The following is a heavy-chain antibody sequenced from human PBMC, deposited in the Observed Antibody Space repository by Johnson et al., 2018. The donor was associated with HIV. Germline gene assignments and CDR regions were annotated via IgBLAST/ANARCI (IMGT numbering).Heavy chain of an antibody. D-gene: IGHD3-22*01. CDR2: IPYDGSNK. V-gene: IGHV3-30*04. J-gene: IGHJ3*01. Sequence: QVQLMESGGGVVQPGRSLRLSCAASGFTFRNYAMHWVRQAPGKGLEWVAVIPYDGSNKYYVDSVKGRFIISRDNSKNTLYLQMNSLRAEDTAVYYCARVRASSGHPPLGAFDFWGQGPMVTVSS. CDR3: ARVRASSGHPPLGAFDF. CDR1: GFTFRNYA.